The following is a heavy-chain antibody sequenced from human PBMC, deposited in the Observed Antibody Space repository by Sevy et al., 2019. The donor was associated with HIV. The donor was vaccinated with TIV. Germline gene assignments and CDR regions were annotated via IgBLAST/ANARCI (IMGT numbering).Heavy chain of an antibody. D-gene: IGHD3-10*01. V-gene: IGHV1-8*01. CDR2: MNPNSGNT. Sequence: ASVKVSCKASGYTFTSYDINWMRQATGQGLGWMGWMNPNSGNTGYAQKFQGRVTMTRNNSISTAYMELSSLRSEETAVYYCAGGEQGSYSDYWGQGTLVTVSS. CDR1: GYTFTSYD. CDR3: AGGEQGSYSDY. J-gene: IGHJ4*02.